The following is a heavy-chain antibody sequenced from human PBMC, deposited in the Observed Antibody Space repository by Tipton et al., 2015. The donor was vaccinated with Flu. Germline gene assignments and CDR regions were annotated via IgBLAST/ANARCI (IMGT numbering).Heavy chain of an antibody. D-gene: IGHD3-22*01. V-gene: IGHV4-38-2*01. CDR2: IFHTGNT. CDR1: GYSIGSGYY. Sequence: TLSLTCSVSGYSIGSGYYWGWIRQPPGKGLEWIGNIFHTGNTYYNPSLKSRVTISVDTSKNQFSLKLSSVTAADTAVYYCARSSGYRGYFDVWGQGILVTVSS. CDR3: ARSSGYRGYFDV. J-gene: IGHJ4*02.